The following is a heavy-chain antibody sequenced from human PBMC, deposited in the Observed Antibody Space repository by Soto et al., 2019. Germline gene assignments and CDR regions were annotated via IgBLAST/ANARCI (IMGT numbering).Heavy chain of an antibody. V-gene: IGHV4-34*01. CDR2: INHSGST. J-gene: IGHJ1*01. Sequence: QVQLQQWGAGLLKPSETLSLTCAVYGGSFSGYYWSWIRQPPGKGLEWTGEINHSGSTNYNQSLQSRVTLSVDTSKNHCSLKLSSVTAADTAVYYCARGSPGTSVRQWLVPKYQYFQHCGQGTLVTVAS. CDR3: ARGSPGTSVRQWLVPKYQYFQH. D-gene: IGHD6-19*01. CDR1: GGSFSGYY.